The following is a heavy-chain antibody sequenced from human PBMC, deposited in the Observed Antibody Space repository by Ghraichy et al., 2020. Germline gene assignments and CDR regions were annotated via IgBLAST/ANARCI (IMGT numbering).Heavy chain of an antibody. V-gene: IGHV3-49*03. CDR3: TRDFSSSWYYDY. D-gene: IGHD6-13*01. CDR1: GFTFGDYA. J-gene: IGHJ4*02. CDR2: IRSKADGGTT. Sequence: GGSLRRSCTASGFTFGDYAMSWFRQAPGKGLEWVGFIRSKADGGTTEYAASVKGRFTISRDDSKSIAYLQMNSLKTEDTAVYYCTRDFSSSWYYDYWGQGTLVTVSS.